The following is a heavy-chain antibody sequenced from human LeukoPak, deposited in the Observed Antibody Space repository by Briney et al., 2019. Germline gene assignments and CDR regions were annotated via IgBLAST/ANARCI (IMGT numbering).Heavy chain of an antibody. J-gene: IGHJ4*02. Sequence: GGSLRLSCAASGFTFSNYWMHWVRQDPLKGLVWVSRINSDGGSTGYADSVKGRSTISRDNAKNTLYLQMNSLRAEDTALYYCARGGTSGSLIYWGQETLVTVSS. D-gene: IGHD1-26*01. V-gene: IGHV3-74*01. CDR3: ARGGTSGSLIY. CDR1: GFTFSNYW. CDR2: INSDGGST.